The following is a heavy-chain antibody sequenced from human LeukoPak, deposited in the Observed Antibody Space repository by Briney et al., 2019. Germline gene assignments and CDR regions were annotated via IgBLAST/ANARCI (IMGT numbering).Heavy chain of an antibody. CDR2: ISAYNSNT. V-gene: IGHV1-18*01. Sequence: GASVTVSCKASGYTFTSYGISWVRQAAGQGREWMGWISAYNSNTNYAQKLQGRVTMTTDTSTSTAYMELRSLRSDDTAVYYCASRYEYFDYWGQGTLVTVSS. J-gene: IGHJ4*02. CDR3: ASRYEYFDY. CDR1: GYTFTSYG. D-gene: IGHD1-14*01.